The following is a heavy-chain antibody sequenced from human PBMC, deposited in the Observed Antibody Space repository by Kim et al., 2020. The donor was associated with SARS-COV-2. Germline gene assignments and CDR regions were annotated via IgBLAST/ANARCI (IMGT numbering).Heavy chain of an antibody. V-gene: IGHV3-30*04. D-gene: IGHD2-2*01. J-gene: IGHJ4*02. Sequence: GGSLRLSCAASGFTFSSYAMHWVRQAPGKGLEWVAVISYDGSNKYYADSVKGRFTISRDNSKNTLYLQMNSLRAEDTAVYYCARLVAPRIVVVPAAKGNYFDYWGQGTLVTVSS. CDR1: GFTFSSYA. CDR2: ISYDGSNK. CDR3: ARLVAPRIVVVPAAKGNYFDY.